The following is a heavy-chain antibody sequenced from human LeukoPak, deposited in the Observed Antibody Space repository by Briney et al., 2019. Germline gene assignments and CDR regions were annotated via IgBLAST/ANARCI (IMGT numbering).Heavy chain of an antibody. CDR1: GFTFSSYS. V-gene: IGHV3-21*01. Sequence: PGGSLRLSCAASGFTFSSYSMNWVRQAPGKGLEWVSSISSSSSYIYYADSVKGRFTISRDNAKNSLYLQMNSLRAEDTAVYYCARDLFVAARPGSSPFDYWGQGTLVTVSS. D-gene: IGHD6-6*01. CDR2: ISSSSSYI. J-gene: IGHJ4*02. CDR3: ARDLFVAARPGSSPFDY.